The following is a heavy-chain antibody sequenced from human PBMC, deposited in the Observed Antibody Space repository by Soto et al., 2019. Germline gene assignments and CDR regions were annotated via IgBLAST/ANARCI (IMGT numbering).Heavy chain of an antibody. Sequence: PGGSLRLSCAASGFTFSSYAMSWVRQAPGKGLDWASNISGSGGSTYYADSVKGRFTISRDNSKNTLHLQMNSLRVEDTAVYYCAKRGRGAVAFDYWGQGTLVTVSS. CDR1: GFTFSSYA. D-gene: IGHD6-19*01. CDR2: ISGSGGST. J-gene: IGHJ4*02. V-gene: IGHV3-23*01. CDR3: AKRGRGAVAFDY.